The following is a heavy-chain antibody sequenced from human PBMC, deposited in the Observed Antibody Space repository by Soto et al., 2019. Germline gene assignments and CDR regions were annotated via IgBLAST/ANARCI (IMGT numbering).Heavy chain of an antibody. CDR3: ASGVRYFDWFHFDY. D-gene: IGHD3-9*01. CDR2: ISAYNGNT. J-gene: IGHJ4*02. Sequence: ASVKVSCKASGYTFTSYGISWVRQAPGQGLEWMGWISAYNGNTNYAQKLQGRVTMTTDTSTSTAYMELRSLRSGDTAVYYCASGVRYFDWFHFDYWGQGTLVTVSS. V-gene: IGHV1-18*01. CDR1: GYTFTSYG.